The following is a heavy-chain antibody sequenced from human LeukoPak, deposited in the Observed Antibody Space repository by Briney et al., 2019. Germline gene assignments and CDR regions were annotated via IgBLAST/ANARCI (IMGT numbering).Heavy chain of an antibody. CDR1: EFTFNTYW. D-gene: IGHD3-22*01. CDR3: ARAPSEIGGYYPEYFRH. J-gene: IGHJ1*01. CDR2: IKSDGGT. Sequence: TGGSLRLSCAASEFTFNTYWMHWVRQAPGKGPVWVSRIKSDGGTNYADSVKGRFTISRDNAKKTVSLQMNSLRPEDTGVYYCARAPSEIGGYYPEYFRHWGQSTLVTVSS. V-gene: IGHV3-74*01.